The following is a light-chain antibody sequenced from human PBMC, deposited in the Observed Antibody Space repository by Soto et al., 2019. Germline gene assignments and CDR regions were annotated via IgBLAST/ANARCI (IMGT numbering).Light chain of an antibody. CDR2: GAS. J-gene: IGKJ2*01. CDR1: QGIRSD. V-gene: IGKV1-17*01. CDR3: LQYNSYPYT. Sequence: DIQMTQSPSSLPASVGDRVTITCRASQGIRSDLGWYQQKPGKAPKRLMYGASALESGVPSRFSGSGSGTEFTLTISSLQPEDFATYFCLQYNSYPYTFGQGTKLEIK.